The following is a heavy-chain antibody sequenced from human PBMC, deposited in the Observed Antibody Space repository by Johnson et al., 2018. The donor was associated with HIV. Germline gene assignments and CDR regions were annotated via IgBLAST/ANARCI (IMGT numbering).Heavy chain of an antibody. D-gene: IGHD3-3*01. J-gene: IGHJ3*02. CDR3: ARDGAGYNFWSDYRSDVFDI. Sequence: VQLLESGGGLAKPAWSPRLSCAASQFTFSSYYMNCVRQAPGNGLELVGQVNPNGGSTYLIDSGEDRFNISRDNAKDTLHLQMNSLKTEDTALYYCARDGAGYNFWSDYRSDVFDIWGQGTMVTVSS. CDR1: QFTFSSYY. CDR2: VNPNGGST. V-gene: IGHV3-25*05.